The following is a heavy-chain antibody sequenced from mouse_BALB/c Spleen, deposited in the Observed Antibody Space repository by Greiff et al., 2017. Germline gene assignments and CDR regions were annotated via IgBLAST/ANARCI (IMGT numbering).Heavy chain of an antibody. CDR3: ARETARATNYAMDY. J-gene: IGHJ4*01. D-gene: IGHD3-2*01. V-gene: IGHV5-6*01. Sequence: EVKLMESGGDLVKPGGSLKLSCAASGFTFSSYGMSWVRQTPDKRLEWVATISSGGSYTYYPDSVKGRFTISRDNAKNTLYLQMSSLKSEDTAMYYCARETARATNYAMDYWGQGTSVTVSS. CDR2: ISSGGSYT. CDR1: GFTFSSYG.